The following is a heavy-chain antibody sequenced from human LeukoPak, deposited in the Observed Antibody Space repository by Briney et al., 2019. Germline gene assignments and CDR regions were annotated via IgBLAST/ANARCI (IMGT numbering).Heavy chain of an antibody. CDR1: GFSLTNYA. CDR2: IRSKASGGTT. V-gene: IGHV3-49*03. J-gene: IGHJ4*02. Sequence: GRSLRLSCTASGFSLTNYAVSWFRQAPGKGVEWVGYIRSKASGGTTEYAASVKGRFSISRDDSKSIAYLQMNSLKTEDTAVYYCSSDYSSGWYYFDYWGQGTLVTVSS. CDR3: SSDYSSGWYYFDY. D-gene: IGHD6-19*01.